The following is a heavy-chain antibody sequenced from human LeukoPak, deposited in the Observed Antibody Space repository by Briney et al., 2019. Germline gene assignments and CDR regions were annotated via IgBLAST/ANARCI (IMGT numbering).Heavy chain of an antibody. J-gene: IGHJ4*02. CDR3: ARDAGKLGSFDY. V-gene: IGHV3-30-3*01. Sequence: PGGSLRLSCAASGFVFSSYAMHWVRQAPGKGLDWVAIISYDGSNKYYADSVKGRFTISRDSSKNTLYLQMNSLRAEDTAVYYCARDAGKLGSFDYWGQGTLVTVSS. CDR1: GFVFSSYA. D-gene: IGHD1-14*01. CDR2: ISYDGSNK.